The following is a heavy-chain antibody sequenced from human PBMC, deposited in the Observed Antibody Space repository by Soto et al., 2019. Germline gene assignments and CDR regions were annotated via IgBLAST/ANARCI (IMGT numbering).Heavy chain of an antibody. Sequence: SQTLSVTCAVSGDSVSTNSAAWNCVRQSPSRGLEWLGRTYYRSKWYNDYAVSVKSRININADTSKNQISLQLNSVTPEDTAVYYCARAGPDYYYYGLDVWGQGTTVTVSS. CDR3: ARAGPDYYYYGLDV. J-gene: IGHJ6*02. CDR2: TYYRSKWYN. V-gene: IGHV6-1*01. D-gene: IGHD3-10*01. CDR1: GDSVSTNSAA.